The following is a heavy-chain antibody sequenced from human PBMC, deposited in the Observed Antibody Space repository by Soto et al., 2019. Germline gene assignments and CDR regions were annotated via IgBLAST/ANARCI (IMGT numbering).Heavy chain of an antibody. Sequence: ASVKVSCKASGDIFTGYYMHWVRQAPGQGLEWVGWINPKSGGTNYAQNFQGRATITRDSSISTAYLELTSLRPDDTAVYYCARDGVAVAGSQNWLDTWGQGTLVTVS. J-gene: IGHJ5*02. D-gene: IGHD6-19*01. V-gene: IGHV1-2*02. CDR2: INPKSGGT. CDR1: GDIFTGYY. CDR3: ARDGVAVAGSQNWLDT.